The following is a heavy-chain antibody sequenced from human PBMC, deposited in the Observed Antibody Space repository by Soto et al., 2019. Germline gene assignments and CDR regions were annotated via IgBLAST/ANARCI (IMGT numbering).Heavy chain of an antibody. CDR1: GGTFSSYA. CDR2: IIPIFGTA. V-gene: IGHV1-69*05. D-gene: IGHD3-10*01. J-gene: IGHJ6*02. CDR3: ARDVHVSGSYYIYYAMVV. Sequence: SVKVSCKASGGTFSSYAISWVRQAPGQGLEWMGGIIPIFGTANYAQKFQGRVTITRDTSASTAYMELSSLRSEDTAVYYCARDVHVSGSYYIYYAMVVWGQGTTVTVSS.